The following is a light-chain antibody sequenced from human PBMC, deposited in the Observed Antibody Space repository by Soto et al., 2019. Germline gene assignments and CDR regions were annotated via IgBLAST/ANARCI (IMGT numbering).Light chain of an antibody. CDR2: SNT. J-gene: IGLJ2*01. CDR3: AAWDDSLSGVV. CDR1: SSNIGSHT. V-gene: IGLV1-44*01. Sequence: QSVLTQPPSASGTPGQTIAISCSGGSSNIGSHTVNWYQQLPGTAPRLLISSNTQRPSGVPDRFSGSKSGTSASLAISGLQSEYEGDYYCAAWDDSLSGVVFGGGTKLTVL.